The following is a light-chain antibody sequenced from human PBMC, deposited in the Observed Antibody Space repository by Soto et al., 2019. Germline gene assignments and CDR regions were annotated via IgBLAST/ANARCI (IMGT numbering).Light chain of an antibody. CDR1: SGHSSYI. CDR3: ETWDSNTHTV. Sequence: QPVLTQSSSASASLGSSVKLTCTLSSGHSSYIIAWHQQQPGKAPRYLMKLEGSGSYNKRSGVPDRFSGSSSGADRYLTISNLQFEYEADYYCETWDSNTHTVFGGGTKVTVL. CDR2: LEGSGSY. J-gene: IGLJ3*02. V-gene: IGLV4-60*02.